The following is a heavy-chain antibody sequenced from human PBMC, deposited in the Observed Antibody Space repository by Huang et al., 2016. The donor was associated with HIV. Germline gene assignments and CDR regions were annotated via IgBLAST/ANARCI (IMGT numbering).Heavy chain of an antibody. CDR3: AKDEKQFCTGGSCHSSNIDS. V-gene: IGHV3-30*02. CDR2: IRYDGTKT. J-gene: IGHJ4*02. D-gene: IGHD2-8*02. Sequence: QVQLVESGGGAVQPGGSLRLSCTATGFTFTSFGMHWVRQRPGQGLEWVGFIRYDGTKTNYTDSVKGRFTISRDNSDNTLFLQMNTLTSDDTALYYCAKDEKQFCTGGSCHSSNIDSWGQGTLVTVSS. CDR1: GFTFTSFG.